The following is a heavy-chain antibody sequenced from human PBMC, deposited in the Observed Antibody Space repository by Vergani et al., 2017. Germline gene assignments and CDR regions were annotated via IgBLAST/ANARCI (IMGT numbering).Heavy chain of an antibody. Sequence: QVQLQESGPGLVKPSQTLSLTCTVSGGSISSGGYYWSWIRQHPGKGLEWIGYIYYSGSTYYNPSLNSRVTISVDTSKNQFSLKLSSVTAADTAVYYCARAQIAAAASWGGSMDVWGKGTTVTVSS. D-gene: IGHD6-13*01. CDR3: ARAQIAAAASWGGSMDV. V-gene: IGHV4-31*03. CDR1: GGSISSGGYY. J-gene: IGHJ6*03. CDR2: IYYSGST.